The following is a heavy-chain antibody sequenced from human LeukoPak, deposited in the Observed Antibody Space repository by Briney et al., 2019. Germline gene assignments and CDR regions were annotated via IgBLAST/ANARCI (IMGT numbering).Heavy chain of an antibody. D-gene: IGHD3-22*01. CDR1: GFTFSSYW. CDR3: ARESDYYDSSGYSNWFDP. Sequence: PGGSLRLSCAASGFTFSSYWMHWVRQAPGKGLVWVSRINSDGSSTSYADSVKGRFTISRDNAKNTLYLQMNSLRAEDTAVYYCARESDYYDSSGYSNWFDPWGQGTLVTVSS. CDR2: INSDGSST. J-gene: IGHJ5*02. V-gene: IGHV3-74*01.